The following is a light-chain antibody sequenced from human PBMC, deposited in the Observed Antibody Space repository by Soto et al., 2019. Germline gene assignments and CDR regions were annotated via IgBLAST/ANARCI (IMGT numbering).Light chain of an antibody. CDR3: QQYNYWPPWT. CDR1: QSVSSN. J-gene: IGKJ1*01. Sequence: EIVMTQSPATLSVSPGERATLSCRASQSVSSNLDWYQQKPGQAPRLLIYDASTRATGIPARFSGSGSGTEFTLTISSLQSEDFAVYYCQQYNYWPPWTFGQGTKVEIK. CDR2: DAS. V-gene: IGKV3-15*01.